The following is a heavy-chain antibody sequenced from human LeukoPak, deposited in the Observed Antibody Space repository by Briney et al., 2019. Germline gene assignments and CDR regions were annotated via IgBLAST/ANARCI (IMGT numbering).Heavy chain of an antibody. D-gene: IGHD4-17*01. CDR1: GFTFSSYA. CDR2: ISYDGSNK. J-gene: IGHJ4*02. V-gene: IGHV3-30-3*01. Sequence: GGSLRLSCAASGFTFSSYAMHWVRQAPGKGLEWVAVISYDGSNKYYADSVKGRLTISRDNSKNTLYLQMNSLRAEDTAVYYCARAFTVTTHFDYWGQGTLVTVSS. CDR3: ARAFTVTTHFDY.